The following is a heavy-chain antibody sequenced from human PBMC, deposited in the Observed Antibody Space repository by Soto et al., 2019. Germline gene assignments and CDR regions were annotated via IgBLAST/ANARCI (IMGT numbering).Heavy chain of an antibody. V-gene: IGHV3-13*01. Sequence: GGSLRLSCAASGFTFSSYDMHWVRQATGKGLEWVSAIGTAGDTFYPGSVKGRFTISRDNSKNTLYLQMNSLRAEDTAVYYCAKDLRIAVAGTDYFDSWGQGTLVTVSS. D-gene: IGHD6-19*01. CDR1: GFTFSSYD. J-gene: IGHJ4*02. CDR2: IGTAGDT. CDR3: AKDLRIAVAGTDYFDS.